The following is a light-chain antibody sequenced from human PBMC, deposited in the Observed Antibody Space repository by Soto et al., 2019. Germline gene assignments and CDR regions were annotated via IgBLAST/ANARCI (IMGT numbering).Light chain of an antibody. CDR1: QRVSSSY. CDR2: GAS. J-gene: IGKJ4*01. CDR3: QQYGSSPT. Sequence: EIVLPQSPGTLSLSPGERAPLSCRAGQRVSSSYLAWYQQKPGQAPRLLIYGASSRATGIPDRFSGSGSGTDFTLTISRLEPEDFAVYYCQQYGSSPTFGGGTKVEIK. V-gene: IGKV3-20*01.